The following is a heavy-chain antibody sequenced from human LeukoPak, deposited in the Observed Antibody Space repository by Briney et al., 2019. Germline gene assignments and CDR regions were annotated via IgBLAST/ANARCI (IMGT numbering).Heavy chain of an antibody. J-gene: IGHJ4*02. Sequence: SETLSLTCAVYGGSFSGYYWSWIRQPPGKGLEWIGEINHSGSTNYNPSLKSRVTISVDTSKNQFSLKLSSVTAADTAVYYCARTYDFWSGYHDYWGQGTLVTVSS. CDR1: GGSFSGYY. V-gene: IGHV4-34*01. D-gene: IGHD3-3*01. CDR3: ARTYDFWSGYHDY. CDR2: INHSGST.